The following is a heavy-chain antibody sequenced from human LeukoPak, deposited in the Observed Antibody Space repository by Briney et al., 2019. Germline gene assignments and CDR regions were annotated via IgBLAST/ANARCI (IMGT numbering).Heavy chain of an antibody. Sequence: SETLCLTCTVSGGSISSYYWSWIRQPPGEGLEWIGYIYYSGSTNYNPSLKSRVTISVDTSKNQFSLKLSSVTAADTAVYYCAVSGSYYPVFDYWGQGTLVTVSS. V-gene: IGHV4-59*01. CDR1: GGSISSYY. D-gene: IGHD1-26*01. J-gene: IGHJ4*02. CDR2: IYYSGST. CDR3: AVSGSYYPVFDY.